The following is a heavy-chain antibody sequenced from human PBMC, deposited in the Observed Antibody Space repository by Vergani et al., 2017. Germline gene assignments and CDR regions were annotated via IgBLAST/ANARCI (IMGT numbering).Heavy chain of an antibody. Sequence: QVQLVQSGAEVKKPGSSVKVSCKASGGTFSSYAISWVRQAPGQGLEWMGGIIPIFGTANYAQKFQGRVTITADESTSTAYMGLSSRRSEDTAVYYCARGGGYCSGGSCYLYYYYYYMDVWGKGTTVTVSS. CDR2: IIPIFGTA. D-gene: IGHD2-15*01. J-gene: IGHJ6*03. V-gene: IGHV1-69*12. CDR3: ARGGGYCSGGSCYLYYYYYYMDV. CDR1: GGTFSSYA.